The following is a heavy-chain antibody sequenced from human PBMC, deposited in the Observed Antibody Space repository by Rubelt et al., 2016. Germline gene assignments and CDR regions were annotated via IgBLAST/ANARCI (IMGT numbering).Heavy chain of an antibody. D-gene: IGHD3-10*01. CDR3: ARLAYYYGSGSSYNLDY. V-gene: IGHV3-21*01. J-gene: IGHJ4*02. CDR1: GFSFSSFW. Sequence: VQPGGSLRLSCAASGFSFSSFWMYWVRQAPGKGLEWVSSISGSTGYIYYADSVKGRFTISRDNSKNTLYLQMNSLRAEDTAVYYCARLAYYYGSGSSYNLDYWGQGTLVTVSS. CDR2: ISGSTGYI.